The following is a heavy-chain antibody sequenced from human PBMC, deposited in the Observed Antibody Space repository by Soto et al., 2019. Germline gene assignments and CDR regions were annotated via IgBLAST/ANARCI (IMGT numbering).Heavy chain of an antibody. CDR1: GGSISSHS. V-gene: IGHV4-59*08. CDR3: ARRGGVGATTYDY. Sequence: SETLSLTCSVSGGSISSHSWNWIRQPPGRGLEWIGHVYSSGSTNYNPSLESRVTISVDTSKNQFSLKLTSLTAADTAVYYCARRGGVGATTYDYWGQGTLVTVS. D-gene: IGHD1-26*01. J-gene: IGHJ4*02. CDR2: VYSSGST.